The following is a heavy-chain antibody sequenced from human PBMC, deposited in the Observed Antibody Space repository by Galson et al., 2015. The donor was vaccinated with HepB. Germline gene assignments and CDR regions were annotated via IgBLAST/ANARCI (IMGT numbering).Heavy chain of an antibody. CDR2: ITGSGGST. CDR1: GLRFSSYT. D-gene: IGHD3-3*01. V-gene: IGHV3-23*01. J-gene: IGHJ4*02. Sequence: SLRLSCAASGLRFSSYTISWVRQAPGKGLERVSGITGSGGSTYYAASVKGRFTISRDNTKNTLYLQMRGLRADDTAVYYCAKDPIFGASGWFYFDYWGQGTVVTVSS. CDR3: AKDPIFGASGWFYFDY.